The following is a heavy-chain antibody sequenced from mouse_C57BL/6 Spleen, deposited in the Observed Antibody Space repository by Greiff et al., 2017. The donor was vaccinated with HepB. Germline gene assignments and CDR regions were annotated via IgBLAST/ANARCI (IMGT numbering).Heavy chain of an antibody. CDR1: GFSLTSYG. Sequence: QVQLQQSGPGLVQPSQSLSITCTVSGFSLTSYGVHWVRQSPGKGLEWLGVIWRGGSTDYNAAFMSRLSITKDNSKSQVFFKMNSLQADDTAIYYCAKTNDDYDYAMDYWGQGTSVTVSS. CDR2: IWRGGST. CDR3: AKTNDDYDYAMDY. V-gene: IGHV2-5*01. J-gene: IGHJ4*01. D-gene: IGHD2-4*01.